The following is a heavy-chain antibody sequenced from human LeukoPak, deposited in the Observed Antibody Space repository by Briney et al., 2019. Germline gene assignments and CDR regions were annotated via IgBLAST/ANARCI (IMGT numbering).Heavy chain of an antibody. V-gene: IGHV4-59*01. CDR2: MSHSGRT. CDR3: ARARLGPDALDI. D-gene: IGHD6-19*01. J-gene: IGHJ3*02. CDR1: GGSISSYY. Sequence: PSETLSLTCTVSGGSISSYYWSWIRQPPGKGLEWIGYMSHSGRTNYNPSLTSRITISVDTSKNQFSLKLSSVTAADTAVYYCARARLGPDALDIWGQGTMVTVSS.